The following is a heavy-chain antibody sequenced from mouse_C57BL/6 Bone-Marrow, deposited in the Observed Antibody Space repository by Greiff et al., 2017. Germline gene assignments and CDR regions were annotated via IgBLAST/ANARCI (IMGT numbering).Heavy chain of an antibody. CDR1: GYTFTDYN. V-gene: IGHV1-22*01. D-gene: IGHD1-1*01. J-gene: IGHJ2*01. CDR2: INPNNGGT. CDR3: ARSDCYGRSYGY. Sequence: EVQLQQSGPELVKPGASVKMSCKASGYTFTDYNMHWVKQSHGKSLEWIGYINPNNGGTSYNQKFKGKATLTVNKSSSTAYMELRSLTSEDSAVYYCARSDCYGRSYGYWGQGTTLTVSS.